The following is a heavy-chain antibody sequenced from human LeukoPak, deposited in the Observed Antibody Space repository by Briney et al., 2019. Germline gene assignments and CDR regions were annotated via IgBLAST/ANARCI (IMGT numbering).Heavy chain of an antibody. J-gene: IGHJ6*03. Sequence: GGSLRLSCTVSGFTVSSNYMSWVRQAPGKGLEWVSVIYSGGSTYYADSVKGRFTISRDNSKNTLYLQMNSLRAEDTAVYYCARVLRYCSGGNCYSGGLGYMDVWGKGTTVTISS. CDR3: ARVLRYCSGGNCYSGGLGYMDV. CDR1: GFTVSSNY. V-gene: IGHV3-53*01. D-gene: IGHD2-15*01. CDR2: IYSGGST.